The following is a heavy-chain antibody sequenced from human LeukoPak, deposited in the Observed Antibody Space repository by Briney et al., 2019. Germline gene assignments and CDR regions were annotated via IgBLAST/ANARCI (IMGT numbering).Heavy chain of an antibody. J-gene: IGHJ4*02. CDR3: SNGIYDGSY. CDR1: GFTFTTYW. D-gene: IGHD2/OR15-2a*01. CDR2: IKQDGSEE. Sequence: PGGSLRLSCVASGFTFTTYWMAWVRQAPGKGLEWVANIKQDGSEEYYADSVRGRFTISRDNAKNSLYLLMDSLRAEDTAVYYCSNGIYDGSYWGQGTLVTVSS. V-gene: IGHV3-7*01.